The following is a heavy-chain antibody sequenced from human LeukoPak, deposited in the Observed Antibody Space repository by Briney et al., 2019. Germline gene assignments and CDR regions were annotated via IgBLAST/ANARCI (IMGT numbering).Heavy chain of an antibody. CDR1: GGSISSSSYY. J-gene: IGHJ4*02. CDR3: ARHRTAYSSGWNFDY. Sequence: PSETLSLTCTVSGGSISSSSYYWGWIRQPPGKGLEWIGSIYYSGSTYYNPSLKSRVTMSVDTSKNQFSLKLSSVTAADTAVYYCARHRTAYSSGWNFDYWGQGTLVTVSS. V-gene: IGHV4-39*01. CDR2: IYYSGST. D-gene: IGHD6-19*01.